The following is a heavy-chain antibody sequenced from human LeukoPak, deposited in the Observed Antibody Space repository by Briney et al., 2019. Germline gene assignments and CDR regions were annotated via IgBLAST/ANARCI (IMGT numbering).Heavy chain of an antibody. CDR3: TTSKMGVGSFDY. CDR1: DFTVNNVW. Sequence: GGSLRLSCAASDFTVNNVWMNWDRQAPGKGLEWVGRIKSKIDGGTTDHAAPVKGRFSISRDESKNTLYLQMNSLKTEDTAVYYCTTSKMGVGSFDYWGQGTLVTVS. J-gene: IGHJ4*02. V-gene: IGHV3-15*07. CDR2: IKSKIDGGTT. D-gene: IGHD1-26*01.